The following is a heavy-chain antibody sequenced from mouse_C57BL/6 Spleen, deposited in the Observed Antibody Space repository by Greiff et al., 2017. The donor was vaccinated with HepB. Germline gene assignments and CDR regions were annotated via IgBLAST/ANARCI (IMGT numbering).Heavy chain of an antibody. V-gene: IGHV1-15*01. Sequence: QVQLQQSGAELVRPGASVTLSCKASGYTFTDYEMHWVKQTPVHGLEWIGAIDPETGGTAYNQKFKGKAILTADKSSSTAYMELRSLTSEDSAVYYCTRTCYGSTFDYWGQGTTLTVSS. CDR1: GYTFTDYE. D-gene: IGHD1-1*01. CDR3: TRTCYGSTFDY. CDR2: IDPETGGT. J-gene: IGHJ2*01.